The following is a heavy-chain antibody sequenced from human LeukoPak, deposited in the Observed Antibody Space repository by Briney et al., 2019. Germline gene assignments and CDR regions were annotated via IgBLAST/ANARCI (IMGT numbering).Heavy chain of an antibody. D-gene: IGHD3-22*01. Sequence: SVTVSCKASGSTFSTYAVNWVRQAPGQGLEWMGGIIPILGTSNYAQSFQGRLTITADKSSGTAYMALSSLRSEDTAIYYCATTRDYYDNSGYTLLQDWGQGTLVTVSS. V-gene: IGHV1-69*10. CDR3: ATTRDYYDNSGYTLLQD. CDR1: GSTFSTYA. J-gene: IGHJ1*01. CDR2: IIPILGTS.